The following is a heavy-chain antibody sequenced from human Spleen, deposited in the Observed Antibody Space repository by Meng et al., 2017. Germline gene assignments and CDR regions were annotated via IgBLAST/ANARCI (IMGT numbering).Heavy chain of an antibody. CDR3: AYSGYDYRGTQARFDY. CDR2: MNPNSGNT. V-gene: IGHV1-8*01. J-gene: IGHJ4*02. CDR1: GYTFTSYD. D-gene: IGHD5-12*01. Sequence: ASVTVSCKASGYTFTSYDINWVRQAAAQGLEWMGWMNPNSGNTGYAQKFQGRVTMTRNTSISTAYMELSSLRSEDTAVYYCAYSGYDYRGTQARFDYWGQGTLVTVSS.